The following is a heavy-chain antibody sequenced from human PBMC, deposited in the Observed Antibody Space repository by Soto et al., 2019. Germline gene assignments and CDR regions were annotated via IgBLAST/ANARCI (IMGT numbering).Heavy chain of an antibody. CDR3: AKNSGNSEIDY. D-gene: IGHD1-26*01. V-gene: IGHV3-33*06. CDR2: IWYDGSNK. CDR1: GFSFNNYG. Sequence: VQLVESGGGVVQPGRSLRLSCSASGFSFNNYGMHWVRQAPGKGLEWVAVIWYDGSNKYYADSVKGRFTISRDNSKNTLYLQMNSLRAEDTAVYYCAKNSGNSEIDYWGQGILVTVSS. J-gene: IGHJ4*02.